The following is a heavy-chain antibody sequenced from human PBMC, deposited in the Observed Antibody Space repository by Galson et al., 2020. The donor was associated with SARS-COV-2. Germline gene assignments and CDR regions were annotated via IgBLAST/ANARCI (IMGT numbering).Heavy chain of an antibody. CDR2: FDPEDGET. CDR3: ATASPMTTVPNNWFDP. CDR1: GYTLTELS. J-gene: IGHJ5*02. Sequence: RQDASVKVSCKVSGYTLTELSMHWVRQAPGKGLEWMGGFDPEDGETIYAQKFQGRVTMTEDTSTDTAYMELSSLRSEDTAVYYCATASPMTTVPNNWFDPWGQGTLVTVSS. D-gene: IGHD4-4*01. V-gene: IGHV1-24*01.